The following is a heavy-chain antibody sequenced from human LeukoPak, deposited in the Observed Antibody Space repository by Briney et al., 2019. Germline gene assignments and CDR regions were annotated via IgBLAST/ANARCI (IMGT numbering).Heavy chain of an antibody. CDR3: ARGGYGHNMDV. D-gene: IGHD3-10*01. CDR2: FRSGSGYI. V-gene: IGHV3-21*01. CDR1: GFTFSDYS. Sequence: PGVSLRLSCAASGFTFSDYSMNWVRQAPGKGLEWVSSFRSGSGYIYYADSVKGRFTVSRDNAKNTVYLQMSSLRAEDTAVYYCARGGYGHNMDVWGEGTTVTVSS. J-gene: IGHJ6*03.